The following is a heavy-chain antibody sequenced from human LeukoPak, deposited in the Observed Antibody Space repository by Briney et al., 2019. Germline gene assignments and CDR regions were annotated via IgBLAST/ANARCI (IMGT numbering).Heavy chain of an antibody. D-gene: IGHD5-18*01. CDR3: ARGRRFAFGYSGY. V-gene: IGHV4-59*01. Sequence: PSETLSLTCTVSGGSISSYYWSWIRQPPGKGLEWIGYIHYSGSTNYNPSLRSRVTVSVDTSKNQISLKLSSVTAADTAVYYCARGRRFAFGYSGYWGQGTLVTVSS. J-gene: IGHJ4*02. CDR1: GGSISSYY. CDR2: IHYSGST.